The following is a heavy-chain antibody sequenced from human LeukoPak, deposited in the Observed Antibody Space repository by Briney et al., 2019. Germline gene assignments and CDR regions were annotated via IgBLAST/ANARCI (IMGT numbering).Heavy chain of an antibody. CDR1: GFTFSSYA. V-gene: IGHV3-23*01. CDR2: ISGSGGST. D-gene: IGHD1-26*01. J-gene: IGHJ4*02. CDR3: AKVPGAPYYFDY. Sequence: PGGSLRLSYATSGFTFSSYAMSWVRQAPGKGLEWVSTISGSGGSTYYADSVKGRFTISRDNSKNTLYLQMNSLGAEDTAVYYCAKVPGAPYYFDYWGQGTLVTVSS.